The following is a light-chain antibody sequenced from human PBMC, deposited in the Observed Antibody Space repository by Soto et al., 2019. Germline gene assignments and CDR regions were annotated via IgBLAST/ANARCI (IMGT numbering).Light chain of an antibody. J-gene: IGLJ1*01. CDR3: SSYASGGSYV. CDR2: GVS. Sequence: QSVLTQPASVSGSPGQSITISCSGSSSDVGGYNAVSWYQQHPGKVPKLVIYGVSDRPSGISSRFSASKSGNTASLTISGLQAEDEADYYFSSYASGGSYVFGTGTKLTVL. V-gene: IGLV2-14*03. CDR1: SSDVGGYNA.